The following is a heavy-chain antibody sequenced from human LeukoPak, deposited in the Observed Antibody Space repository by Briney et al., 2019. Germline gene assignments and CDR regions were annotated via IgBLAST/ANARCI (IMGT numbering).Heavy chain of an antibody. D-gene: IGHD3-22*01. J-gene: IGHJ4*02. CDR1: GGSISSSRYY. CDR2: IYYSGST. Sequence: SETLSLTGTVSGGSISSSRYYWGWIRQPPGKGLEWIGSIYYSGSTYYNPSLKSRVTISVDTSTDPFSLKLSSVTPADTAVYYCATPTDYDSSGYYVGSRYFDYWGQGTLVTVSS. V-gene: IGHV4-39*01. CDR3: ATPTDYDSSGYYVGSRYFDY.